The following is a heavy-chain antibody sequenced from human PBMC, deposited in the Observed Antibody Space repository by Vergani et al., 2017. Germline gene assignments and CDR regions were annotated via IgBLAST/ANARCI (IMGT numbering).Heavy chain of an antibody. V-gene: IGHV4-30-2*05. CDR1: GGSISSGGHS. Sequence: QLQLQESGPGLVKPSQTLSLTCAVSGGSISSGGHSWSWLRQPPGKGLEWIGYIYYSGSTYYNPSRKSRLTISVDTSKNQFSLKLISVTAADTAVYYCASRRGRNYYYGMDVWGQGTTVTVSS. CDR3: ASRRGRNYYYGMDV. J-gene: IGHJ6*02. D-gene: IGHD2-15*01. CDR2: IYYSGST.